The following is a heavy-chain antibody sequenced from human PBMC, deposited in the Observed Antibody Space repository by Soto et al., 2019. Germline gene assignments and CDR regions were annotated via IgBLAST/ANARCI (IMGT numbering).Heavy chain of an antibody. CDR2: IIPIFGTA. V-gene: IGHV1-69*01. Sequence: QVQLVQSGAEVKKPGSSVKVSCKASGGTFSSYAISWVRQAPGQGLEWMGGIIPIFGTANYAQKFQGRVTITADESTSTAYMELSSLRSEDTAVYYCARVGGGATRLRGHYGMDVWGQGTTVTVSS. J-gene: IGHJ6*02. CDR1: GGTFSSYA. D-gene: IGHD1-26*01. CDR3: ARVGGGATRLRGHYGMDV.